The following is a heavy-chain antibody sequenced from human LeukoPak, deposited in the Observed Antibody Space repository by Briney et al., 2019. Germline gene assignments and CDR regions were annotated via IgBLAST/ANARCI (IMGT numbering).Heavy chain of an antibody. CDR2: IKQDGSEK. J-gene: IGHJ5*02. CDR1: GFTFSSYW. Sequence: HSGGSLRLSCAASGFTFSSYWMSWVRQAPGKGLEWVANIKQDGSEKYYVDSVKGRFTISRDNAKNSLYLQMNSLRAEDTAVYYCARRGRDGYNTNWFDPWGQGTLVTVSS. V-gene: IGHV3-7*01. D-gene: IGHD5-24*01. CDR3: ARRGRDGYNTNWFDP.